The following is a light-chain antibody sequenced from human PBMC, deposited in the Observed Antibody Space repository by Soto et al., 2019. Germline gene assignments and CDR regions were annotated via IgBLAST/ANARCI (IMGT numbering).Light chain of an antibody. CDR3: QQFNNYPRT. CDR2: SAS. J-gene: IGKJ2*02. CDR1: QAISNY. V-gene: IGKV1-9*01. Sequence: DIHATQSPSFLSPSVGPRVTITPRSIQAISNYLAWYQQLPGRARKLLIYSASTLHSGVPSRFSGSGSGTEFTLTISSLQPEDFATYSCQQFNNYPRTFGQGTKVDIK.